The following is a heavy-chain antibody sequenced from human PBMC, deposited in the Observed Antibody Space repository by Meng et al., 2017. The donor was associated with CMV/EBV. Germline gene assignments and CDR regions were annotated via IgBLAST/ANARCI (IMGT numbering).Heavy chain of an antibody. CDR3: ARVGDLAHYFDY. Sequence: GGSLRLSCAASGFTFSSYAMHWVRQAPGKGLEWLSYISSSGSATYYADSVKGRFTISRDDAKNSLSLQMNSLRADDTAVYYCARVGDLAHYFDYWGQGTLVTVSS. V-gene: IGHV3-48*03. CDR1: GFTFSSYA. CDR2: ISSSGSAT. D-gene: IGHD1-26*01. J-gene: IGHJ4*02.